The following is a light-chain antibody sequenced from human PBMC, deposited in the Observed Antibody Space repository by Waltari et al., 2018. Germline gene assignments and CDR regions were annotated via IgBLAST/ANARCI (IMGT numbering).Light chain of an antibody. CDR3: QAWDSGVI. CDR1: KLGDKY. V-gene: IGLV3-1*01. Sequence: SYDLTQPPSVSVSPGQTATITCSGDKLGDKYVCWYQQRPGQSPVLLVFQDNKRPSGIPEGFSGSNSGNTATLTISGTQAMDEADYYCQAWDSGVIFGGGTKLTVL. J-gene: IGLJ2*01. CDR2: QDN.